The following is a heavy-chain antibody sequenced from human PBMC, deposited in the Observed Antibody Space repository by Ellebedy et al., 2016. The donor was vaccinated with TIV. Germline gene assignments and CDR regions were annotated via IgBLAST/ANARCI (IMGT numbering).Heavy chain of an antibody. CDR1: GFTFSSYW. J-gene: IGHJ3*02. V-gene: IGHV3-74*01. CDR2: INSDGSST. D-gene: IGHD5-18*01. CDR3: ARGRAMVNDAFDI. Sequence: GESLKISCAASGFTFSSYWMHWVRQAPGKGLVWVSRINSDGSSTSYADSVKGRFTISRDNAKNTLYLQMNSLRAEDKAVYYCARGRAMVNDAFDIWGQGTMVTVSS.